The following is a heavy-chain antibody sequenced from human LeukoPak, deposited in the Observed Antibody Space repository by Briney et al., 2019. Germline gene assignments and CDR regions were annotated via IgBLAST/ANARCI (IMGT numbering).Heavy chain of an antibody. CDR3: ARMYYYDSSGYYPFDY. Sequence: GGSLRLSCAASGFTFSSYGMHWVRQAPGKGLEWVAVIWYAGSNKYYADSVKGRFTISRDNSKNTLYLQMNSLRAEVTAVYYCARMYYYDSSGYYPFDYWGQGTLVTVSS. J-gene: IGHJ4*02. V-gene: IGHV3-33*01. CDR2: IWYAGSNK. CDR1: GFTFSSYG. D-gene: IGHD3-22*01.